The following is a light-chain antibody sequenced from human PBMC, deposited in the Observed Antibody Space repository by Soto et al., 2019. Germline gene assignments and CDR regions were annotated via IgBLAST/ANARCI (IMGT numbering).Light chain of an antibody. CDR1: QGISTW. V-gene: IGKV1-12*01. CDR3: QQANSFPIS. J-gene: IGKJ5*01. CDR2: GAS. Sequence: DLQMTQSPSSLSGSVGDRFAITCRASQGISTWLAWYQQKPGKAPKLLIYGASSLQSGVPSRFSGSGSGTDFTLTISNLQPEDFATYYCQQANSFPISFGQGTRLEIK.